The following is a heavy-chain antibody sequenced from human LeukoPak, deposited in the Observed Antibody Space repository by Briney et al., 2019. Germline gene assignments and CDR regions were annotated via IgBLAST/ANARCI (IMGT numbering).Heavy chain of an antibody. CDR1: GYTFSSYS. Sequence: ASVKVSCKASGYTFSSYSIIWVRQAPGQGLEWMGRIIPILGIANYAQKFQGRVTITADKSTSTAYMELSSLRSEDTAVYYCARTGGVAANWFDPWGQGTLVTVSS. J-gene: IGHJ5*02. CDR3: ARTGGVAANWFDP. D-gene: IGHD4-23*01. CDR2: IIPILGIA. V-gene: IGHV1-69*02.